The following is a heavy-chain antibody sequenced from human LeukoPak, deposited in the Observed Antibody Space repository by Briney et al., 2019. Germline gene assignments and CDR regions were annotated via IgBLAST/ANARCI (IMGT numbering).Heavy chain of an antibody. CDR3: AKVGDTAMRHFDY. CDR1: GFTFSSYA. CDR2: ISGSGGST. J-gene: IGHJ4*02. Sequence: GGSLRFSCAASGFTFSSYAMSWVRQAPGKGLVWVSAISGSGGSTYYADSVKGRFTISRDNSKNTLYLQMNSLRAEDTAVYYCAKVGDTAMRHFDYWGQGTLVTVSS. D-gene: IGHD5-18*01. V-gene: IGHV3-23*01.